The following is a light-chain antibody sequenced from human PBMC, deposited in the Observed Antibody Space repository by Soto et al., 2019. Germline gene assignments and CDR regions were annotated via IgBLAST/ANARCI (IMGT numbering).Light chain of an antibody. Sequence: DIQMTQSPSSLSASVGDRVTITCRASQGISTFLAWYQQKPGTVPKLLIYAASTLQSGVPSRFSGSGSGTDFTLTISSLQPEDVATYYCQQYNSAPYTFGPGTKLDIK. J-gene: IGKJ2*01. CDR1: QGISTF. CDR3: QQYNSAPYT. V-gene: IGKV1-27*01. CDR2: AAS.